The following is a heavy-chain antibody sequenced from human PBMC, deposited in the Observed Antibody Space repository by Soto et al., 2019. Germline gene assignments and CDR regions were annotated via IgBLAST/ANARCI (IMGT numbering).Heavy chain of an antibody. CDR1: GFTVSSYD. V-gene: IGHV3-13*01. D-gene: IGHD3-10*01. CDR2: LGAGGDT. CDR3: ARGTMVRGTLDPGISGPLDY. Sequence: EVELMESGGGLVQPGGSLRLACAASGFTVSSYDMHWVRHVTGKGLEWVSTLGAGGDTYCPDSVKGRFTISRENAKNSLYLQMNNLGAGDTAVYYCARGTMVRGTLDPGISGPLDYWGQGTLVAVSS. J-gene: IGHJ4*02.